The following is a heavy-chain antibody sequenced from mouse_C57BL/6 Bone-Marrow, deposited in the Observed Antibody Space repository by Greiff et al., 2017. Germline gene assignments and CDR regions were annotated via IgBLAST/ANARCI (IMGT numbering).Heavy chain of an antibody. CDR2: ISNGGGST. V-gene: IGHV5-12*01. CDR1: GFTFSDYY. J-gene: IGHJ1*03. CDR3: ARRPFITTVVAPEV. D-gene: IGHD1-1*01. Sequence: EVHLVESGGGLVQPGGSLKLSCAASGFTFSDYYMYWVRQTPEKRLEWVAYISNGGGSTYYPDTVKGRFHISRDNAKNTLYLQMSRLNSEDTAMYYCARRPFITTVVAPEVWGTGTTVTVSS.